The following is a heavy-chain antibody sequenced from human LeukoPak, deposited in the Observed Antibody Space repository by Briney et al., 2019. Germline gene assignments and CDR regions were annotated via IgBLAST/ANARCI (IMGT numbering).Heavy chain of an antibody. V-gene: IGHV3-23*01. CDR3: AKDTATVTTGWFDP. CDR1: GFTFSSYA. J-gene: IGHJ5*02. CDR2: ISGSGGST. Sequence: GGSLRLSCAASGFTFSSYAMSWVRQAPGKGLEWVSAISGSGGSTYYADSAKGRFTISRDNYKNTLYLQMNSLIAEDTAVYYCAKDTATVTTGWFDPWGQGTLVSVSS. D-gene: IGHD4-17*01.